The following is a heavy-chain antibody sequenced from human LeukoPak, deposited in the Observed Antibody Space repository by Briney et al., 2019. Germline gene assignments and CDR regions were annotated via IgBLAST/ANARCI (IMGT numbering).Heavy chain of an antibody. CDR1: GFTFSSYA. V-gene: IGHV3-30*02. Sequence: PGGSLRLSCAASGFTFSSYAMHWVRQAPGKGLEWVAFIRYDGSNKYYADSVKGRFTISRDNSKNTLYLQMNSLRAEDTAVYYCARDIMVGGPYLFDYWGQGTLVTVSS. CDR3: ARDIMVGGPYLFDY. J-gene: IGHJ4*02. D-gene: IGHD2-8*01. CDR2: IRYDGSNK.